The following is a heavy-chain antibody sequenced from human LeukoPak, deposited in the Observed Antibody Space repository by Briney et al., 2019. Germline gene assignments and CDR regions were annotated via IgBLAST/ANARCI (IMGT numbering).Heavy chain of an antibody. CDR3: ARGPTRYYFDY. CDR1: GGSISSYY. CDR2: VYSSGST. J-gene: IGHJ4*02. V-gene: IGHV4-59*01. Sequence: SETLSLTCTVSGGSISSYYWSWIRQPPGRGLEWIGYVYSSGSTNYNPSLKSRVTISVDTSKNQLSLKLSSVTAADTAVYYCARGPTRYYFDYRGQGTLVTVSS.